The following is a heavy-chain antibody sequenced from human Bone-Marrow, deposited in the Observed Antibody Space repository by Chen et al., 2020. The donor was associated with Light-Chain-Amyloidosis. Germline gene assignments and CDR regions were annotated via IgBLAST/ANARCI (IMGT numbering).Heavy chain of an antibody. CDR2: ISGSGGSR. D-gene: IGHD3-9*01. V-gene: IGHV3-23*04. Sequence: EVQLVESGGGLLQRGGSLRLSCAASGFAFRSYAMSWVRQAPGKGLEWVSTISGSGGSRYYGDSVKGRLTISRVNSKHALFLQMNSLRAKDTAVYYCAKDISYDDILPGYPADAFDIWGQGTMVTVSS. CDR1: GFAFRSYA. J-gene: IGHJ3*02. CDR3: AKDISYDDILPGYPADAFDI.